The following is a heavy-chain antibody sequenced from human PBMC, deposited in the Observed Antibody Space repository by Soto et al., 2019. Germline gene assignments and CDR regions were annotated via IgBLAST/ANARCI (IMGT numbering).Heavy chain of an antibody. CDR1: GSRFTSYW. D-gene: IGHD3-16*01. J-gene: IGHJ6*02. CDR2: IYPGDSDT. V-gene: IGHV5-51*01. Sequence: GESLKISCQCSGSRFTSYWIAWVRQMPGNGLEWMGIIYPGDSDTRYSPSFQGQVTISADKSISTAYLQWSSLKASDTAMYYCARRGNYYGMDVWGQATKVTVAS. CDR3: ARRGNYYGMDV.